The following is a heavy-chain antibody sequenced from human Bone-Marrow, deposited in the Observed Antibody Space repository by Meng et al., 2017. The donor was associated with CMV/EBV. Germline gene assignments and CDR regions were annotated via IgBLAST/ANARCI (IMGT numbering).Heavy chain of an antibody. V-gene: IGHV4-34*01. CDR3: ARATGDYYGSGIDY. CDR1: GGSFSGYY. D-gene: IGHD3-10*01. Sequence: GSLRLSCAVYGGSFSGYYWSWIRQPPGKGLEWIGEINHSGSTNYNPSLKSRVTISVDTSKNQFSLKLSSVTAADTAVYYCARATGDYYGSGIDYWGQGTTVTVSS. J-gene: IGHJ4*03. CDR2: INHSGST.